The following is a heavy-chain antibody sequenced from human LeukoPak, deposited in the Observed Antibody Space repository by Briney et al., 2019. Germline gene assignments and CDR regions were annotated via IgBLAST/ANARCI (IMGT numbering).Heavy chain of an antibody. V-gene: IGHV4-59*01. J-gene: IGHJ4*02. CDR1: GGAISTYY. D-gene: IGHD2-8*01. CDR2: VYYSGNT. Sequence: KPSETLSLTCIVSGGAISTYYWSWIRQPPGKSLEWIGYVYYSGNTNYNPSLKSRVTISIDTSKDQFSLKLSSVTAADAAVYYCARVGNGHFDYWGQGTLVTVSS. CDR3: ARVGNGHFDY.